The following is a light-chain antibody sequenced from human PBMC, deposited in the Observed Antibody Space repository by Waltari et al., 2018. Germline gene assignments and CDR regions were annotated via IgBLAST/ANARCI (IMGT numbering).Light chain of an antibody. V-gene: IGLV4-69*01. Sequence: QLVLTQSPSASASLGASVRLTCTLDSGHTSNIIAWHQQQPEKGPRYLMKVNSDGSHSKGDWIPDRVSGSGSGAERYLTISNVQSEDEADYYCQTGGHGTWVFGGGTKLTVL. CDR1: SGHTSNI. CDR3: QTGGHGTWV. J-gene: IGLJ3*02. CDR2: VNSDGSH.